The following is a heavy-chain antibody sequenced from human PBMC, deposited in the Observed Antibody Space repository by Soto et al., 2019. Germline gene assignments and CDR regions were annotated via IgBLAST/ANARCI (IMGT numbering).Heavy chain of an antibody. J-gene: IGHJ4*02. V-gene: IGHV3-53*04. CDR1: GFTVSSNY. CDR2: IYSGGST. D-gene: IGHD3-3*01. CDR3: ARSDFWRTGYFDY. Sequence: PGGFLRLSCAASGFTVSSNYMSWVRQAPGKGLEWVSVIYSGGSTYYADSVKGRFTISRHNSKNTLYLQMNSLRAEDTAVYYCARSDFWRTGYFDYWGQGTLVTVSS.